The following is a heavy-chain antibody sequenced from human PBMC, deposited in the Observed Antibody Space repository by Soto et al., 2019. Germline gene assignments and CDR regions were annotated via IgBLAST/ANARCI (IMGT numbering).Heavy chain of an antibody. CDR3: ARDQRDGNSWPSSDYHYGMDV. V-gene: IGHV3-53*01. Sequence: GGSLRLSCAVSGFTVSSNYMSWVRQAPGQGLEWVSSLYSGGNTYYADSVKGRFILSRDNSRNTLYFEMNGLRAEDTAVYYCARDQRDGNSWPSSDYHYGMDVWGQGTTVTVSS. D-gene: IGHD3-10*01. CDR2: LYSGGNT. CDR1: GFTVSSNY. J-gene: IGHJ6*02.